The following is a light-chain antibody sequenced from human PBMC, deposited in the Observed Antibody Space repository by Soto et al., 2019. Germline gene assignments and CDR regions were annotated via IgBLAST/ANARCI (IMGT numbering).Light chain of an antibody. CDR2: GAS. CDR1: QSVANN. V-gene: IGKV3-15*01. Sequence: IVMTQSPATLSVSPGERATLSCRASQSVANNLAWYQQRLGQAPRLLVYGASTRATGIPARFSGSGSGTEVTLTISSVQSEDFAVYYCQQYNKWPVFTFGPGTRVDIK. J-gene: IGKJ3*01. CDR3: QQYNKWPVFT.